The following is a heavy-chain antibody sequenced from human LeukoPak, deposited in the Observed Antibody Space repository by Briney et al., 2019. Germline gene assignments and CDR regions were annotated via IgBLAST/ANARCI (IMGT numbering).Heavy chain of an antibody. CDR1: GGSISSYY. V-gene: IGHV4-59*08. D-gene: IGHD3-10*01. CDR3: ARRVSWYYYGSGSYYYFDY. CDR2: IYYSGST. J-gene: IGHJ4*02. Sequence: SETLSLTCTVSGGSISSYYWSWIRQPPGKGLEWIGYIYYSGSTNYNPSLKSRVTISVDTSKNQFSLKLSSVTAADTAVYYCARRVSWYYYGSGSYYYFDYWGQGTLVTVSS.